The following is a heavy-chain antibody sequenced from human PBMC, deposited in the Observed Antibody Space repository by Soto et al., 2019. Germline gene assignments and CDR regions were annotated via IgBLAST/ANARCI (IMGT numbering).Heavy chain of an antibody. Sequence: PSETLSLTCTVSGGSISSYYWSWIRQPPGKGLEWIGYIYYSGSTNYNPSLKSRVTISVDTSKNHFSLKLSSVTAADTAVYYCAYTAMVPYYFDYWGQGTLVTVSS. V-gene: IGHV4-59*01. J-gene: IGHJ4*02. D-gene: IGHD5-18*01. CDR2: IYYSGST. CDR3: AYTAMVPYYFDY. CDR1: GGSISSYY.